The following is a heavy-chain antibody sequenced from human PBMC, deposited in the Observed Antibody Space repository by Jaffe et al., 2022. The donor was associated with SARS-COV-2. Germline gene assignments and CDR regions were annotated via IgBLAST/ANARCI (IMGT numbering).Heavy chain of an antibody. CDR3: ARKRGGTFYFDY. Sequence: QVQLVESGGDLVKPGGSLRLSCAASGFTFSDYSMSWIRQAPGKGLEWVSYISSSGNSMSYADSVKGRLSISRDNAKNSLYLQMDSLRAEDTAVYYCARKRGGTFYFDYWGQGTLVTVSS. J-gene: IGHJ4*02. CDR2: ISSSGNSM. CDR1: GFTFSDYS. D-gene: IGHD1-1*01. V-gene: IGHV3-11*01.